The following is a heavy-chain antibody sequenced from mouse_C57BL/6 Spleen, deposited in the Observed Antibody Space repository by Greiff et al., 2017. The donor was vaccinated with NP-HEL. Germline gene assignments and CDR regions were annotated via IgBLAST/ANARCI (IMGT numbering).Heavy chain of an antibody. Sequence: VQLKQSGAELVRPGASVKLSCTASGFNIKDDYMHWVKQRPEQGLEWIGWIDPENGDTEYASKFQGKATITADTSSNTAYLQLSSLTSEDTAVYYCTTEDYGSSSWFAYWGQGTLVTVSA. CDR2: IDPENGDT. V-gene: IGHV14-4*01. D-gene: IGHD1-1*01. CDR3: TTEDYGSSSWFAY. CDR1: GFNIKDDY. J-gene: IGHJ3*01.